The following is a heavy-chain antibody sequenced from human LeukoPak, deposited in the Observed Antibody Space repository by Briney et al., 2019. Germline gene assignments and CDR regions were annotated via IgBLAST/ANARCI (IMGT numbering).Heavy chain of an antibody. CDR3: ARTMGGVWGMAFDI. Sequence: GRSLRLSCAASGFTFSDCAMHWVRQAPGKGLEWVAVLSKDGRSKDYADSVKGRLAISRDNSKNTVYLQMNSLRAEDTAVYYCARTMGGVWGMAFDIWGQGTMVTVSS. D-gene: IGHD3-16*01. CDR1: GFTFSDCA. J-gene: IGHJ3*02. V-gene: IGHV3-30*09. CDR2: LSKDGRSK.